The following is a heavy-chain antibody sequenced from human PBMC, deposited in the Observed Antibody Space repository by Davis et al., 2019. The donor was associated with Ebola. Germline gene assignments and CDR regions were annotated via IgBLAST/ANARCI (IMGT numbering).Heavy chain of an antibody. J-gene: IGHJ4*02. CDR1: GLTVGNNY. V-gene: IGHV3-66*01. D-gene: IGHD3-10*01. Sequence: PGGSLRLSCAASGLTVGNNYMAWVRQAPGKGLEWVSLIYSGGRTFYAASVKGRFSISRDNSENTLYLQMDSLRAEDTAVYYCARDYYGRGYFDCWGQGTLVTVSS. CDR3: ARDYYGRGYFDC. CDR2: IYSGGRT.